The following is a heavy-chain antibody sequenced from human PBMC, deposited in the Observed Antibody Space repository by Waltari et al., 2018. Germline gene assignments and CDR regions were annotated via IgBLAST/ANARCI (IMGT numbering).Heavy chain of an antibody. J-gene: IGHJ4*02. CDR2: TKKDGSGK. CDR1: GFSFSNFQ. V-gene: IGHV3-7*01. Sequence: DVFLQESGGGLVQQGWSLRLACAASGFSFSNFQMSWVRQTPGKGLEWVTCTKKDGSGKYYVDSVKGRVTISRDNDENSLFLQMNSLRPYYTAVYYCTTAGDILGRGDRAFWGQGALVTVSS. D-gene: IGHD5-12*01. CDR3: TTAGDILGRGDRAF.